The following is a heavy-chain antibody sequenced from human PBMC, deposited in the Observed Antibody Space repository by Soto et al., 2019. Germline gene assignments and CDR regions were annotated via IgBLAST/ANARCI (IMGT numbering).Heavy chain of an antibody. J-gene: IGHJ5*02. CDR1: GYTFSNYG. Sequence: GASVKVSCKTSGYTFSNYGITWVRQAPGQPLEWLGWISLYSDGTKYSQKFQGRVTITRDTSASTAYMELSSLRSEDTAVYYCARVADCSSTSCYTWWFDPWGQGTLVTVSS. CDR3: ARVADCSSTSCYTWWFDP. CDR2: ISLYSDGT. D-gene: IGHD2-2*02. V-gene: IGHV1-18*01.